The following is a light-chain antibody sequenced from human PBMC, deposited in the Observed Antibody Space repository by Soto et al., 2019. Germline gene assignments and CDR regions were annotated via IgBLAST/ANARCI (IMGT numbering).Light chain of an antibody. V-gene: IGLV2-14*01. J-gene: IGLJ1*01. CDR2: HVN. CDR3: NSYTSSSTYV. CDR1: SSDVGGYNY. Sequence: QSALTQPASVSGSPGQSITISCTGTSSDVGGYNYVSWYQQYPGKAPRPVIYHVNNRPSGVSNRFSGSKSDNTASLTISGLQAEDEADYYCNSYTSSSTYVFGTGTKLTVL.